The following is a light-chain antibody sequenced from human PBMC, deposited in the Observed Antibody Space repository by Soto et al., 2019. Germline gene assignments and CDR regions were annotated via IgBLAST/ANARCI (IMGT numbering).Light chain of an antibody. Sequence: EIVLAHSPGTLTLSPGERATLSCRAIQSVSNNYLAWYQQKPGQAPRLLIYGASNRATGIPDRFRGSGSGTDFTLTISRLEPEDFAVYYCQQYGSSPTLTFGQGTRLEIK. V-gene: IGKV3-20*01. CDR3: QQYGSSPTLT. CDR1: QSVSNNY. CDR2: GAS. J-gene: IGKJ5*01.